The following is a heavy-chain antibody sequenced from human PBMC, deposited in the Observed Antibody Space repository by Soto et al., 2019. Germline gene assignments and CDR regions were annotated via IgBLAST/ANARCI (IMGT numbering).Heavy chain of an antibody. CDR2: ISGSGTTT. Sequence: GGSLRLSCAASGFTFSSYAMSWVRQAPGKGLEWVSVISGSGTTTYYADSVKGRFTISRDNSKNTLYLQVNTLRAEDTAVYYCAKAPDCTSKTCYGYYYYMDVWGKGTTVTVSS. CDR3: AKAPDCTSKTCYGYYYYMDV. D-gene: IGHD2-2*01. V-gene: IGHV3-23*01. CDR1: GFTFSSYA. J-gene: IGHJ6*03.